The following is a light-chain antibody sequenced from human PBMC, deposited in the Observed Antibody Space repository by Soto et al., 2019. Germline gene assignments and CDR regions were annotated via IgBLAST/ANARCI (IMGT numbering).Light chain of an antibody. CDR3: QQYNSYWGT. CDR2: DAS. Sequence: DIQMTQSPSTLSASVGDRVTITCRASQSISSWLAWYQQKPGKAPKLLIYDASSLESGLPSRFSGSGSGTEFTLTISSLQPDDFATYYCQQYNSYWGTFGQGTKVEIK. J-gene: IGKJ1*01. V-gene: IGKV1-5*01. CDR1: QSISSW.